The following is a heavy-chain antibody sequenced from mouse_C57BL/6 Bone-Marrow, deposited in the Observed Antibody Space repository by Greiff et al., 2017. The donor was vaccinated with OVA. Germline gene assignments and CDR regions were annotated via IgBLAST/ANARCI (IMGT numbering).Heavy chain of an antibody. Sequence: VQLQQSGPELVKPGASVTISCKASGYTFTDYYINWVKQRPGPGLEWIGWIFPGSGSTYYNEKFKGKATLTVDKSSSTAYMLLSSLTSEDSAVYSGAKWVYQYDWYFDVWGTGTTVTVSS. V-gene: IGHV1-75*01. CDR3: AKWVYQYDWYFDV. CDR1: GYTFTDYY. D-gene: IGHD2-14*01. J-gene: IGHJ1*03. CDR2: IFPGSGST.